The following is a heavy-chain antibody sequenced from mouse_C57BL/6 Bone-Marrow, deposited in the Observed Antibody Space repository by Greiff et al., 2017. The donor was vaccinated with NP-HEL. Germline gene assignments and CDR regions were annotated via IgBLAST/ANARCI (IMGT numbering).Heavy chain of an antibody. V-gene: IGHV1-69*01. CDR3: ANTVGPSYWYFDV. CDR2: IDPSDSYT. D-gene: IGHD1-1*01. J-gene: IGHJ1*03. CDR1: GYTFTSYW. Sequence: QVQLQQSGAELVMPGASVKLSCKASGYTFTSYWMHWVKQRPGQGLEWIGEIDPSDSYTNYNQKFKGKSTLTVDKSSSTAYMQLSSLTSEDSAVYYCANTVGPSYWYFDVWGTGTTVTVSS.